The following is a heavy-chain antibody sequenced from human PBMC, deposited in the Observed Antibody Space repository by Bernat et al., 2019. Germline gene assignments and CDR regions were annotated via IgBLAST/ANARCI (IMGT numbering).Heavy chain of an antibody. V-gene: IGHV3-64*01. D-gene: IGHD5-12*01. CDR1: GFTFSSYA. Sequence: VQLVESGGGVVQPGRSLRLSCAASGFTFSSYAMHWVRQAPGKGPEYLSSILGSGDSTQYANSVKGRFIISRDNSKNTLYLHMGSLRPDDMAVYYCARDKDGGYAFDHWGQGTLVTVSS. J-gene: IGHJ4*02. CDR2: ILGSGDST. CDR3: ARDKDGGYAFDH.